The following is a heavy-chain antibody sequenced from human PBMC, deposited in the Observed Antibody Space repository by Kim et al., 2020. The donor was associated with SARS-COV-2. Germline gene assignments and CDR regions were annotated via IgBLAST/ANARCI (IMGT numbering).Heavy chain of an antibody. CDR2: AFYSGTH. J-gene: IGHJ4*02. D-gene: IGHD6-19*01. CDR3: AGGHSGGWSSEFDY. CDR1: GGSIGSYF. V-gene: IGHV4-59*03. Sequence: SETLSLTCTVSGGSIGSYFWSWVRQTPGMGLEWIGFAFYSGTHKYNPSLKSRVTISIDTYNNQFSLNLSSVTAADTAVYFCAGGHSGGWSSEFDYWAQGTLVTVPA.